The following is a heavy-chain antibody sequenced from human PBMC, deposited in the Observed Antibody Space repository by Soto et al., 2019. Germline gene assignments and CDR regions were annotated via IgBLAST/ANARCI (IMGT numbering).Heavy chain of an antibody. CDR2: ISYDESNK. D-gene: IGHD3-10*01. V-gene: IGHV3-30*18. CDR3: AKQFGDDAFDI. CDR1: GFTFSSYG. Sequence: PGGSLRLSCAASGFTFSSYGMHWVRQAPGKGLEWVAVISYDESNKYYADSVRGRFTISRDNSKNTLYLQMNSLRAEDTAVYYCAKQFGDDAFDIWGQGTMVTVSS. J-gene: IGHJ3*02.